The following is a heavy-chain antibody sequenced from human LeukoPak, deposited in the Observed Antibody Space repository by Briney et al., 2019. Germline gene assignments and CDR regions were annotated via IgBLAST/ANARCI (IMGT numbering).Heavy chain of an antibody. V-gene: IGHV4-4*07. Sequence: NPSETLSLTCTVSGGSISSYYWSWIRQPAGKGLEWIRRIYTSGSTNYNPSLKSRVTMSVDTSKNQFSLKLSSVTAADTAVYYCARARGSGYYLGNWFDPWGQGTLVTVSS. J-gene: IGHJ5*02. CDR2: IYTSGST. D-gene: IGHD3-3*01. CDR1: GGSISSYY. CDR3: ARARGSGYYLGNWFDP.